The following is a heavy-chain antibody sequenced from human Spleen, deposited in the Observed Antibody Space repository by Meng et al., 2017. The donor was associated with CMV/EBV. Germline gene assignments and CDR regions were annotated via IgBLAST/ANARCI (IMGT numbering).Heavy chain of an antibody. V-gene: IGHV3-23*01. J-gene: IGHJ4*02. CDR1: GGSISSSSYY. D-gene: IGHD3-10*01. CDR3: ARGPFDGAFDY. Sequence: ETLSLTCTVSGGSISSSSYYWSWVRQAPGKGLEWVSAISGGGGSTYYADSVKGRFTISRDNSKNTLYVQMNRLRAEDTAVYYCARGPFDGAFDYWGRGTLVTVSS. CDR2: ISGGGGST.